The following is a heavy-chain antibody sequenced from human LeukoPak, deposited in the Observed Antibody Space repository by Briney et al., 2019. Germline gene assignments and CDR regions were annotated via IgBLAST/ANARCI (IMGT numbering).Heavy chain of an antibody. CDR2: INWNGGNT. J-gene: IGHJ6*03. CDR1: GFTFNTYA. Sequence: PGGSLRLSCAASGFTFNTYAMSWVRQAPGKGLEWVSGINWNGGNTGYADSVKGRFTISRDNVKNSLYLQMNSLRAEDTALYYCARAPGVRYYYYMDVWGKGTTVTVSS. CDR3: ARAPGVRYYYYMDV. V-gene: IGHV3-20*04. D-gene: IGHD2-8*01.